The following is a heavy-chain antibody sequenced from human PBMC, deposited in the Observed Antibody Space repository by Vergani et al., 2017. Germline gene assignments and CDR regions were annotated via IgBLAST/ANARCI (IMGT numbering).Heavy chain of an antibody. J-gene: IGHJ4*02. D-gene: IGHD3-10*01. V-gene: IGHV4-34*01. CDR3: ARGNRXITMVRGVIPHFDY. Sequence: QVQLQQWGAGLLKPSETLPLTCAVYGGSFSGYYWSWIRQPPGKGLEWIGEINHSGSTNYNPSLKSRVTISVDTSKNQFSLKLSSVTAADTAVYYCARGNRXITMVRGVIPHFDYWGQGTLVTVSS. CDR1: GGSFSGYY. CDR2: INHSGST.